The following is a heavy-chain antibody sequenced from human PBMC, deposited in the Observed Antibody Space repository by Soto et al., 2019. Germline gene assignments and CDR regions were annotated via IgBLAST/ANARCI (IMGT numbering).Heavy chain of an antibody. V-gene: IGHV1-69*01. Sequence: QVQLVQSGAEVKKPGSSVKVSCKASGGTFSSYAISWVRQAPGQGLEWMGGVIPIFGTANYAQKFQGRVTIPAHESKNTDYLALGSLSSEDTAVYYCARAKPTYSSSRRRGDYYYGMDVCGRGTTVTVSS. D-gene: IGHD6-13*01. J-gene: IGHJ6*02. CDR3: ARAKPTYSSSRRRGDYYYGMDV. CDR1: GGTFSSYA. CDR2: VIPIFGTA.